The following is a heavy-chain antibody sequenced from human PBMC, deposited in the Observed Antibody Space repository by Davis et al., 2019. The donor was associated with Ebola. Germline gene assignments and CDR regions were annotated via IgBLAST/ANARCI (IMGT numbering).Heavy chain of an antibody. CDR1: GFTVSSNH. CDR3: ARARDNGGKADY. CDR2: IYNVGGT. J-gene: IGHJ4*02. V-gene: IGHV3-66*02. Sequence: GESLKISCAASGFTVSSNHMSWVRQAPGKGLEWVSVIYNVGGTHYADSVKGRFTISRDNSKNTLYLQMNSLRAEDTAVYYCARARDNGGKADYWGQGTLVTVSS. D-gene: IGHD4-23*01.